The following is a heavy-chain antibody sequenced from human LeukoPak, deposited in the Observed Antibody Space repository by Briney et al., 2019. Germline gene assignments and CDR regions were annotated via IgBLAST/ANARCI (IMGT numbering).Heavy chain of an antibody. CDR2: ISGSGGST. V-gene: IGHV3-23*01. CDR3: ARDMVWFGDLFSN. CDR1: GFTFSSYA. J-gene: IGHJ4*02. Sequence: GGSLRLSCVASGFTFSSYAMSWVRQAPGKGLEWVSAISGSGGSTYYADSVKGRFTISRDNSKNTLYLQMNSLRAEDTAVYYCARDMVWFGDLFSNWGQGTLVTVSS. D-gene: IGHD3-10*01.